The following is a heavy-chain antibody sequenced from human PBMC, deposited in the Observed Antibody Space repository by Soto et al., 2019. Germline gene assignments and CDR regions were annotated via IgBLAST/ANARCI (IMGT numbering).Heavy chain of an antibody. CDR1: GFSFSSYA. Sequence: EMQLLESGGGLVQPGGSLRLSCAASGFSFSSYAMSWVRQAPGKGLEWVSAISGSGGSTYYADSVKGRFTISRDNSKNPLYLQMNSLRVEDAALYYCAKDHWGSYSGQGALVTVSP. J-gene: IGHJ4*02. CDR3: AKDHWGSY. D-gene: IGHD3-16*01. CDR2: ISGSGGST. V-gene: IGHV3-23*01.